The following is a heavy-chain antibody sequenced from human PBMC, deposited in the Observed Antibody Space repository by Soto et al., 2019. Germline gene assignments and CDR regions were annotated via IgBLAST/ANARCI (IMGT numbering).Heavy chain of an antibody. CDR3: AREPPKVAKGDYYSGMDV. D-gene: IGHD5-12*01. CDR1: GYTFTGYY. Sequence: GASVKVSCKASGYTFTGYYIHWVRQAPGQGLEWMGWVKPRSGDTNYAQKFLGRVTMTRDTSITTAYMELKRLRSDYTAVYYCAREPPKVAKGDYYSGMDVWGQGTTVTVSS. J-gene: IGHJ6*02. V-gene: IGHV1-2*02. CDR2: VKPRSGDT.